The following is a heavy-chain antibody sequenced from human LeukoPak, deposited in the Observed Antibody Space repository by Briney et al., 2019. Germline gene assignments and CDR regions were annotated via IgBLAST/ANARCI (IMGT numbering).Heavy chain of an antibody. J-gene: IGHJ5*02. Sequence: GASVKVSCKTSGYTFTGHYIYWVRQAPGQGLEWMGWINPNSRDTHYARKSQGRVTLTRDTSIRAAYMELSWLKSDDTAFYYCARGNFRFDPWGQGTLVTVAS. CDR2: INPNSRDT. V-gene: IGHV1-2*02. CDR1: GYTFTGHY. CDR3: ARGNFRFDP.